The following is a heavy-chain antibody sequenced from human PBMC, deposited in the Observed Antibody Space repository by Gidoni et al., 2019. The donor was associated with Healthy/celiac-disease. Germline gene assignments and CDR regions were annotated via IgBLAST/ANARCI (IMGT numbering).Heavy chain of an antibody. J-gene: IGHJ6*03. Sequence: QLQLQESGPGLVKPSETLSLTCTVSGGSISSSSYYWGWIRQPPGKGLEWIGSIYYSGSTYYNPSLKSRVTISVDTSKNQFSLKLSSVTAADTAVYYCARLETNSYYYYYYMDVWGKGTTVTVSS. D-gene: IGHD1-7*01. CDR2: IYYSGST. CDR3: ARLETNSYYYYYYMDV. V-gene: IGHV4-39*01. CDR1: GGSISSSSYY.